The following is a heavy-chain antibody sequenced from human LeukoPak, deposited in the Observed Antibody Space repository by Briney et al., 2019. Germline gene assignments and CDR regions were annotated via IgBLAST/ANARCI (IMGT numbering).Heavy chain of an antibody. V-gene: IGHV4-59*01. CDR1: GGSISSYY. Sequence: SETLSLTCTVSGGSISSYYWSWIRQPPGRGLEWIGYIYYSGSTNYNPSLKSRVTISVDTSKNQFSLKLSSVTAADTAVYYCAREDSSGYYAYWGQGTLVTVSS. D-gene: IGHD3-22*01. J-gene: IGHJ4*02. CDR2: IYYSGST. CDR3: AREDSSGYYAY.